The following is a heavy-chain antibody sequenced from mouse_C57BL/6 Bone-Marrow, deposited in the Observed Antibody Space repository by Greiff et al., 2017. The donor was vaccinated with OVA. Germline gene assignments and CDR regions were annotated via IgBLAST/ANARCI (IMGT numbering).Heavy chain of an antibody. J-gene: IGHJ1*03. CDR2: SRNKANDYTT. CDR3: ARDADGYYDCYFDV. V-gene: IGHV7-1*01. D-gene: IGHD2-3*01. Sequence: EVQVVESGGGLVQSGRSLRLSCATSGFTFSDFYMEWVRQAPGKGLEWIAASRNKANDYTTEYSASVKGRFIVSRDTSQSILYLQMNALRAEDTAIYYCARDADGYYDCYFDVWGTGTTVTVSS. CDR1: GFTFSDFY.